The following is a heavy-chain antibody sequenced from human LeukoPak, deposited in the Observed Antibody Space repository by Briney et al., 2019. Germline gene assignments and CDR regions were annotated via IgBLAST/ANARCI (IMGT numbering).Heavy chain of an antibody. V-gene: IGHV4-34*01. CDR1: GGSFSGYY. CDR3: AGFRY. J-gene: IGHJ4*02. CDR2: INHSGST. D-gene: IGHD2-15*01. Sequence: SETLSLTCAVYGGSFSGYYWSWIRRPPGKGLEWIGEINHSGSTNYNPSLKSRVTISVDTSKNQFSLKLSSVTAADTAVYYCAGFRYWGQGTLVTVSS.